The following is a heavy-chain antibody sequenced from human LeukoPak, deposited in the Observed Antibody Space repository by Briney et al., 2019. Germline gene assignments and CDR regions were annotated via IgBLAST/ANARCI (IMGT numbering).Heavy chain of an antibody. CDR3: ASGSLGHYYDSSGYEY. V-gene: IGHV3-30*04. J-gene: IGHJ4*02. CDR2: ISYDGSNK. D-gene: IGHD3-22*01. CDR1: GFTFSSYA. Sequence: GRSLKLSCAASGFTFSSYAMHWVRQAPGKGLEWVAVISYDGSNKYYADSVKGRFTVSKDTSKNTLHLQMDSLRAEDTAVYYCASGSLGHYYDSSGYEYWGQGTLVTVSS.